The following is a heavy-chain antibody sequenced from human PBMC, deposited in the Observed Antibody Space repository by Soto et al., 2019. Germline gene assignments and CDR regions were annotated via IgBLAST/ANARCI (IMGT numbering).Heavy chain of an antibody. CDR2: ISGGST. D-gene: IGHD6-13*01. Sequence: SCRASGYTFTSYYISWVRQAPGQGLEWMGWISGGSTYYADSVKGRFTISRDNSKNTLYLQMNSLRAEDTAVYYCARARSTAAGLFDYWGLGTLVTVS. CDR1: GYTFTSYY. J-gene: IGHJ4*02. V-gene: IGHV3-53*01. CDR3: ARARSTAAGLFDY.